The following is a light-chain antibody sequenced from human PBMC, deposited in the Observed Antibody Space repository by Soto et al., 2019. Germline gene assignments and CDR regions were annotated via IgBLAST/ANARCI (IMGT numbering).Light chain of an antibody. J-gene: IGKJ1*01. CDR2: KAS. Sequence: EIQMTHSPSTRSASVVYRVISNFRASQSISAWLAWYQQKPGKAPRLLIYKASTLEIGVPSRFSGSGSGTEFTLTISNLQPDDFATYYCQHYNSYSEAFGQGTK. CDR1: QSISAW. CDR3: QHYNSYSEA. V-gene: IGKV1-5*03.